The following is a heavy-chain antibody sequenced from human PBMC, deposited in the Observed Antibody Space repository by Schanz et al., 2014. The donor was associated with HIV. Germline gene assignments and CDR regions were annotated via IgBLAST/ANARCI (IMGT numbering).Heavy chain of an antibody. J-gene: IGHJ6*02. V-gene: IGHV3-33*03. D-gene: IGHD4-17*01. CDR2: IWYDATNE. CDR1: GFTFSSYA. CDR3: AKSRGDSWPYGMDV. Sequence: QEQVVESGGGVVQPGRSLRLACAASGFTFSSYAMHWVRQAPGTGLEWVAVIWYDATNEYYADSVKGRLTISRDNSENTLYLQMNSLRAEDTAVYYCAKSRGDSWPYGMDVWGQGTTVTVSS.